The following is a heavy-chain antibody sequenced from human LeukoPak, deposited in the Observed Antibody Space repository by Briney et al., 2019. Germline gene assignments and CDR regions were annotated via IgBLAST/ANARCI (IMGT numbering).Heavy chain of an antibody. J-gene: IGHJ4*02. CDR2: IIPIFGTA. D-gene: IGHD6-13*01. V-gene: IGHV1-69*06. CDR3: ARGGYSSSQFDY. Sequence: SVKVSCKASGGTFTSYAISWVRQAPGQGLEWMGGIIPIFGTANYAQKFRGRVTITADKSTSTAYMELSSLRSEDTAVYYCARGGYSSSQFDYWGQGTLVTVSS. CDR1: GGTFTSYA.